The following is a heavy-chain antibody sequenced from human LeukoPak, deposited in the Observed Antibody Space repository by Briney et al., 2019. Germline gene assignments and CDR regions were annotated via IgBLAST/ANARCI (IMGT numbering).Heavy chain of an antibody. D-gene: IGHD5-18*01. CDR2: ISAYNGNT. CDR1: GYTFTSYG. J-gene: IGHJ6*02. CDR3: ARLVADTAMVIGYYGMDV. Sequence: ASVKVSCKASGYTFTSYGISWVRQAPGQGLEWMGWISAYNGNTNYAQKLQGRVTMTTDTSTSTAYMELRSLRSDDTAVYYCARLVADTAMVIGYYGMDVWGQGTTVTVSS. V-gene: IGHV1-18*01.